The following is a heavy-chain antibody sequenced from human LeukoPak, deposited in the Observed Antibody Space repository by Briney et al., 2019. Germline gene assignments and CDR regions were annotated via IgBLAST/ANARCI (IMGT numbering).Heavy chain of an antibody. J-gene: IGHJ4*02. V-gene: IGHV3-30*03. CDR2: ISYDGSNK. CDR1: GFTFSSYG. Sequence: PGGSLRLSCAASGFTFSSYGMHWVRQAPGKGLEWVAVISYDGSNKYYADSVKGRFTISRDNSKNTLYLQMNSLRAEDTAVYYCASLTAPYSGSYYKFDYWGQGTLVTVSS. CDR3: ASLTAPYSGSYYKFDY. D-gene: IGHD1-26*01.